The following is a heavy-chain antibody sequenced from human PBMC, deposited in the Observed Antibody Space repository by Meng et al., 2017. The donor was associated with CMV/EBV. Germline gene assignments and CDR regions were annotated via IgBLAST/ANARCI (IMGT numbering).Heavy chain of an antibody. CDR1: YS. V-gene: IGHV1-3*01. J-gene: IGHJ4*02. D-gene: IGHD2-2*02. CDR2: INAGNGDT. CDR3: ARTRTYCASTSCYTGGYYFDY. Sequence: YSIHWVRQDPGQRLEWMGWINAGNGDTKSSQKFQGRLTITRDSSASTVYMELSSVRFEDTAVYYCARTRTYCASTSCYTGGYYFDYWGQGTLVTVSS.